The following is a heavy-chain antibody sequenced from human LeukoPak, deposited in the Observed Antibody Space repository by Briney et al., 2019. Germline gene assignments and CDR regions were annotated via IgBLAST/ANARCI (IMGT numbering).Heavy chain of an antibody. D-gene: IGHD4-11*01. CDR3: ARDYSNYDSYYYYGMGV. Sequence: ASVRVSCKASGYTFTGYYMHWVRQAPGQGLEWMGWINPNSGGTNYAQKFQGRVTMTRDTSISTAYMELSRLRSDDTAVYYCARDYSNYDSYYYYGMGVWGQGTTVTVSS. V-gene: IGHV1-2*02. CDR2: INPNSGGT. J-gene: IGHJ6*02. CDR1: GYTFTGYY.